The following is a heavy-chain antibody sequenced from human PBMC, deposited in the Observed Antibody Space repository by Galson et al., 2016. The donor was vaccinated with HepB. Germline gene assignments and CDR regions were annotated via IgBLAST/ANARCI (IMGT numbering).Heavy chain of an antibody. D-gene: IGHD2-2*01. J-gene: IGHJ3*02. CDR3: ARGGYHHGFDI. CDR1: GFTFRNYW. V-gene: IGHV3-74*01. CDR2: IDSDGGGP. Sequence: SLRLSCAVSGFTFRNYWMHWVRQAPGKGLVWLSRIDSDGGGPIYADFVKGRFTISRDNAKNTAYLQMNSLRADDTAVYYCARGGYHHGFDIWGRGTTVTVSP.